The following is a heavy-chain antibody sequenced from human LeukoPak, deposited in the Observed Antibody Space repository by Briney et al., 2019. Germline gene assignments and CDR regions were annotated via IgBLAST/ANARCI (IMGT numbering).Heavy chain of an antibody. J-gene: IGHJ6*01. CDR1: GGSFSGYY. V-gene: IGHV4-34*01. Sequence: PSETLSLTCAVYGGSFSGYYWSWIRQPPGKGLEWIGEINHSGSTNFNPSLKSRVTISVDTSKNQFSLKLSSVAAADTAVYYRSKIRIQLRLTAPPKKRPPQTMDVWGPGATVNGPS. CDR2: INHSGST. CDR3: SKIRIQLRLTAPPKKRPPQTMDV. D-gene: IGHD5-18*01.